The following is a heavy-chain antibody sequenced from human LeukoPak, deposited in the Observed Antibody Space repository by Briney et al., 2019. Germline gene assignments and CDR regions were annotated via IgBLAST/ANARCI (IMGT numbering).Heavy chain of an antibody. D-gene: IGHD1-26*01. CDR1: GFYFANYA. Sequence: GALRLSCAASGFYFANYAMSWVRRAPGKGLEWVSYISSSGTTISYAQSVKGRFTITRDNAQNSLTLHMNTLRADDTAVYYCAKDGGTHFDHWGQGTLVTVSS. CDR3: AKDGGTHFDH. V-gene: IGHV3-48*01. J-gene: IGHJ4*02. CDR2: ISSSGTTI.